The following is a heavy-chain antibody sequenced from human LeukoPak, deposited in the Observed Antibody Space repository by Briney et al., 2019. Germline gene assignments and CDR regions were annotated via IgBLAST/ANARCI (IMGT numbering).Heavy chain of an antibody. D-gene: IGHD3-10*02. CDR2: ISSSGSTI. CDR1: GFTFSSYN. V-gene: IGHV3-48*03. Sequence: GGSLRLSCAASGFTFSSYNMNWVRQAPGKGLEWVSYISSSGSTIYYADSVKGRFTISRDNAKNSLYLQMNSLRAEDMAVYYCAELGITMIGGVWGKGTTVTISS. CDR3: AELGITMIGGV. J-gene: IGHJ6*04.